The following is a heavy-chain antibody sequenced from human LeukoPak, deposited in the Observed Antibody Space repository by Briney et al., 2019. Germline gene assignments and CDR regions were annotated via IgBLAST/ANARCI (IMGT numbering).Heavy chain of an antibody. CDR1: GYTFTSYG. D-gene: IGHD6-19*01. Sequence: ASVKVSCKASGYTFTSYGISWVRQAPGQGLEWMGWISAYNGNTNYAQKLQGRVTMTTDTSTSTAYMELRSLRSDDTAVYYCAREVGSGRYGLVDNGFDYWGQGTLVTVSS. J-gene: IGHJ4*02. CDR2: ISAYNGNT. V-gene: IGHV1-18*01. CDR3: AREVGSGRYGLVDNGFDY.